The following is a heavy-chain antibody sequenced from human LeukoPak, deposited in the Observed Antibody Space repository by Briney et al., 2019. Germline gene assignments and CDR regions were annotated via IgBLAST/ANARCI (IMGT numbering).Heavy chain of an antibody. CDR1: GASISNDNW. V-gene: IGHV4-4*02. Sequence: SETLSLTCSVSGASISNDNWWGWVRQPPGKDLEWIGEIHHSGSTNYNPSLKSRVTISVDKSKNQFSLKLSSVTAADTAMYYCARPYYYYIDVWGKGATVTVSS. CDR2: IHHSGST. J-gene: IGHJ6*03. CDR3: ARPYYYYIDV.